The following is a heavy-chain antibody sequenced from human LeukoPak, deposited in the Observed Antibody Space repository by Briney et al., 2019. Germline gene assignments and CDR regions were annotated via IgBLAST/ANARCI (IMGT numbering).Heavy chain of an antibody. CDR2: IYPGDSDT. D-gene: IGHD1-26*01. J-gene: IGHJ4*02. CDR1: GYSFTSYW. Sequence: GESLKISCKGSGYSFTSYWIGWVRQMPGKGLEWMGIIYPGDSDTRYSPSFQGQVTISADKSISTAYLHWSSRKASDTAMYYWARHCPHPGGGELSPPDYWGQGTLVTVSS. V-gene: IGHV5-51*01. CDR3: ARHCPHPGGGELSPPDY.